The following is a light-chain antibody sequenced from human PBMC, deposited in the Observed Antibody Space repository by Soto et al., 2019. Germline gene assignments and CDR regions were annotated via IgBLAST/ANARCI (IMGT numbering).Light chain of an antibody. J-gene: IGKJ5*01. V-gene: IGKV3-11*01. CDR3: QQRNMWPIT. Sequence: EVVLTQSPVTLSLSPGERATLSCRASQSFRGLLAWYQQKPGQAPRLLIYDASNRATGIPARFSGSGSGTDFTLTISSLEPEDSAVYYCQQRNMWPITFGQGTRLEIK. CDR2: DAS. CDR1: QSFRGL.